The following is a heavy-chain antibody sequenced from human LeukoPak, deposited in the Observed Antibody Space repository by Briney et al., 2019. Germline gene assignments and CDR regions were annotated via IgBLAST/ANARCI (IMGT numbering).Heavy chain of an antibody. Sequence: GESLKISCKGSGYSFTSYWIGWVRLMPGKGLECIGTIYPGDSDTKYSPSFQGQVTLSADKSISTAYLQWSSLKAADTAIYYCARRGYYDTSGQPCPFDIWGQGTMATVSS. D-gene: IGHD3-22*01. V-gene: IGHV5-51*01. CDR1: GYSFTSYW. CDR3: ARRGYYDTSGQPCPFDI. CDR2: IYPGDSDT. J-gene: IGHJ3*02.